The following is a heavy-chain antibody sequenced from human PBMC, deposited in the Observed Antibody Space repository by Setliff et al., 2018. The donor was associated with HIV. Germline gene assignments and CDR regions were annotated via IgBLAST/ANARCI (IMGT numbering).Heavy chain of an antibody. Sequence: ASVKVSCKASGYTFNNYGISWVRQAPGQGLEWMGWINTHSGYTNYAQNVQGVVTVTMDTSTSTAYMELRSLKSDDTAVYYCALGKTWLRFLDYWGQGTLVTVSS. CDR1: GYTFNNYG. V-gene: IGHV1-18*01. J-gene: IGHJ4*02. D-gene: IGHD5-12*01. CDR3: ALGKTWLRFLDY. CDR2: INTHSGYT.